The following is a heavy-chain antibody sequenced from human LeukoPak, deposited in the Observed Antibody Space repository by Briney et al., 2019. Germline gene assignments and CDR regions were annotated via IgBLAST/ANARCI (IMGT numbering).Heavy chain of an antibody. CDR1: GFTFSRYW. D-gene: IGHD3-22*01. CDR3: ARDKGDYDTSGSLFVF. V-gene: IGHV3-7*03. J-gene: IGHJ4*02. Sequence: PGGSLRLSCAASGFTFSRYWMSWVRQAPRKGLEWVANIKQDGSETYYVDPVKDRFTISRDNAKNSLYLQMNSLRAEDTAVYYCARDKGDYDTSGSLFVFGGQGTLVTVSS. CDR2: IKQDGSET.